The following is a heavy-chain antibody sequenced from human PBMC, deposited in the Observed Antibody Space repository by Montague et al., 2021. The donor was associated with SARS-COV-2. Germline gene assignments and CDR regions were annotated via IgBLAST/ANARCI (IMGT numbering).Heavy chain of an antibody. CDR2: IYYNTGNT. CDR3: ARGTGYDYYFDC. V-gene: IGHV4-59*01. D-gene: IGHD5-12*01. CDR1: GGSISDYY. Sequence: SETLSLTCSVSGGSISDYYWSWIRQPPGKGLEWIGYIYYNTGNTXFNPSLQSRVTISLDTSKNQFSLNLRSVTAAVTALYFCARGTGYDYYFDCWGLGTLVTVSS. J-gene: IGHJ4*02.